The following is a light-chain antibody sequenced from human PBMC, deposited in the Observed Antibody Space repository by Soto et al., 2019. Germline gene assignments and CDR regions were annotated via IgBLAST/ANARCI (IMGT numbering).Light chain of an antibody. CDR3: QLYGISPH. CDR2: ASS. Sequence: SLPLRTLSLTKRERATLSFKTSQSRGSNFLAWYQHKPGQAPRLLIYASSNRATGIPDRFSGSASGTDFTLTINRLEPEDFAVYYCQLYGISPHFGHLTRLE. J-gene: IGKJ5*01. CDR1: QSRGSNF. V-gene: IGKV3-20*01.